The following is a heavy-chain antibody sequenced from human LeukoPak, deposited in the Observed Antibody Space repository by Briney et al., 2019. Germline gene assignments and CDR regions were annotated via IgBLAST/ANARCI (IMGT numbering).Heavy chain of an antibody. J-gene: IGHJ4*02. CDR2: ISGDDGST. CDR1: GFTFDDYA. Sequence: GGSLRLSCAASGFTFDDYAMHWVRQAPGKGLEWVSLISGDDGSTYYADSVKGRFTISRDNSMNTLYLQMNSLRAEDTALYFCAKTGGSFWGFDYWGQGTLVTVSS. D-gene: IGHD1-26*01. CDR3: AKTGGSFWGFDY. V-gene: IGHV3-43*02.